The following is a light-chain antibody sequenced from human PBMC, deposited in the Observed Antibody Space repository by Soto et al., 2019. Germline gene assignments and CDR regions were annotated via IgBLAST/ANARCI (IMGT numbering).Light chain of an antibody. CDR3: MQPLQSWT. Sequence: DIVMTQSPLSLPVIPVESASISCRSSQILLHKNGNNYFNWYLQKPGQSPQLLIYMGSKRASGVPARFSGSGSGTYFTLKISRVEAEDAGVYYCMQPLQSWTFGQGTKVDIK. J-gene: IGKJ1*01. V-gene: IGKV2-28*01. CDR2: MGS. CDR1: QILLHKNGNNY.